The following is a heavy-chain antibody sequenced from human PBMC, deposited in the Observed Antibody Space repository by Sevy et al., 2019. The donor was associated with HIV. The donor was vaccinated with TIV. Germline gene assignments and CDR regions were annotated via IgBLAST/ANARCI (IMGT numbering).Heavy chain of an antibody. J-gene: IGHJ4*02. D-gene: IGHD3-16*01. CDR2: IKQDGSEK. V-gene: IGHV3-7*01. CDR1: GFTFSSFW. Sequence: GGSLRLSCAVSGFTFSSFWMSWVRQAPGKGLEWVANIKQDGSEKYYVDSVKGRFTISRENAKNSLYLQMNSLRAEDAAMYYCAKQANWALDYWGQGTRVTVSS. CDR3: AKQANWALDY.